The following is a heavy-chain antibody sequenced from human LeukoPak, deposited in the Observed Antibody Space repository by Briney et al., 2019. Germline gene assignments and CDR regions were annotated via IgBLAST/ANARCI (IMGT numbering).Heavy chain of an antibody. CDR2: IKQDGSEK. J-gene: IGHJ4*02. CDR1: GFTFSSYW. V-gene: IGHV3-7*01. CDR3: ARDSGEMDTAIRGNFDY. Sequence: GGSLRLSCAASGFTFSSYWMSWVRQAPGKGLEWVANIKQDGSEKYYVDSVKGRFTISRDNAKNSLYLQMNSLRAEDTAVYYCARDSGEMDTAIRGNFDYWGQGTLVTVSS. D-gene: IGHD5-18*01.